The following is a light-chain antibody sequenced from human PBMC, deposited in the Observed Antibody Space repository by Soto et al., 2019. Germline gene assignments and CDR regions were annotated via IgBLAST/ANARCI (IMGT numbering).Light chain of an antibody. Sequence: QSALTQPASVSGSPGQSITISCTGTSSDLGRFNYVSWYQQHPGNPPKLIIFDVTRRPSGVSNRFSGSKSGNAASLTISGLQAEDEANYYCSSFVGTSILVVFGGGTKLTVL. V-gene: IGLV2-14*01. CDR3: SSFVGTSILVV. CDR1: SSDLGRFNY. J-gene: IGLJ2*01. CDR2: DVT.